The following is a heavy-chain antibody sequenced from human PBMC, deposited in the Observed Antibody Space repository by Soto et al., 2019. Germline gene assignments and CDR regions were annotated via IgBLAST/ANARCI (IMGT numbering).Heavy chain of an antibody. J-gene: IGHJ4*02. CDR2: ISAYSGKT. V-gene: IGHV1-18*01. D-gene: IGHD3-16*01. CDR1: GYTFTTYG. CDR3: ARDPYLGDHQY. Sequence: QVQLVQSGGEVKKPGASVKVSCKTSGYTFTTYGISWVRQAPGQGLEWVGWISAYSGKTHYAQKFQGKVTMTTDTSTNTADLELRSRRSDDTAVYYCARDPYLGDHQYWGQGTLVTVSS.